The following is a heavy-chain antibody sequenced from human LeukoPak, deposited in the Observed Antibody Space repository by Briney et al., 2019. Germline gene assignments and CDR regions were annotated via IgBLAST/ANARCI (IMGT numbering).Heavy chain of an antibody. D-gene: IGHD2-2*01. CDR1: GYTFTSYA. J-gene: IGHJ4*02. CDR3: ARDHSSSSQLLDY. Sequence: GASVKVSCKASGYTFTSYAMNWVRQAPRQGLEWMGWISAYNGDTNYAQKFQGRFTMTTDTSTNTAYIELRNLRSDDTAVYYCARDHSSSSQLLDYWGQGTLVTVSS. V-gene: IGHV1-18*01. CDR2: ISAYNGDT.